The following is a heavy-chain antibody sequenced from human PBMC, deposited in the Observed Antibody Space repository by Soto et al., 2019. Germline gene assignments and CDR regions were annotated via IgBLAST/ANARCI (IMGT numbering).Heavy chain of an antibody. D-gene: IGHD5-12*01. J-gene: IGHJ3*02. CDR1: GFTVNGKKY. Sequence: GGSRRLSCAASGFTVNGKKYITWVRQAPGKGLEWVSALYIADGTFYADSVKGRFTVSIDSSKNTVYLQMNNLSPEDTAVYYCSTWLRREHAFDIWCLGTMVTVSS. CDR2: LYIADGT. CDR3: STWLRREHAFDI. V-gene: IGHV3-53*01.